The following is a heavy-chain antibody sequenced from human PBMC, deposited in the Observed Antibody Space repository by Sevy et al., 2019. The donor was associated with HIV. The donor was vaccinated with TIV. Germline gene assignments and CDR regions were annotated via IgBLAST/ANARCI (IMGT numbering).Heavy chain of an antibody. CDR2: ISDDGSKT. CDR1: GFTFIDYA. CDR3: ARGRVTSHYFDY. D-gene: IGHD2-21*02. V-gene: IGHV3-30*04. Sequence: GGSLRLSCAASGFTFIDYAMHWVRQAPGKGLEWVAVISDDGSKTYYADSVNGRFTISRDNSKNTLYLQMNSLRADDTAVYYCARGRVTSHYFDYWGQGTLVTVS. J-gene: IGHJ4*02.